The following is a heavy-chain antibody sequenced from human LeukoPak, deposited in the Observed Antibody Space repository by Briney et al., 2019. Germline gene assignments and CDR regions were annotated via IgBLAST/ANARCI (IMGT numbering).Heavy chain of an antibody. CDR3: AKDRSPPGYYYDSSGLDY. D-gene: IGHD3-22*01. CDR2: ISWNSGSI. CDR1: GFTFDDYA. Sequence: GGSLRLSCAASGFTFDDYAMHWVRPAPGKGLEWVSGISWNSGSIGYADSVKGRFTISRDNAKNSLYLQMNSLRAEDTALYYCAKDRSPPGYYYDSSGLDYWGQGTLVTVSS. V-gene: IGHV3-9*01. J-gene: IGHJ4*02.